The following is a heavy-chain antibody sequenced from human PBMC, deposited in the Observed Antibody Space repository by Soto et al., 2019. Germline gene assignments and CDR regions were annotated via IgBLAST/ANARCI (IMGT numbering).Heavy chain of an antibody. CDR2: INPYSGVT. CDR1: GYTFTGYY. V-gene: IGHV1-2*02. CDR3: ARDRHFSAFSHGDDGYGMGV. Sequence: QVQLVQSGAEVKKPGASVKVSCKASGYTFTGYYLHWVRQAPGQGLEWMGCINPYSGVTNYAQKFQGRDTMTSDTSISSPYMELSRLRSADTAVYYWARDRHFSAFSHGDDGYGMGVWGQGTTVTVSS. J-gene: IGHJ6*02. D-gene: IGHD3-10*01.